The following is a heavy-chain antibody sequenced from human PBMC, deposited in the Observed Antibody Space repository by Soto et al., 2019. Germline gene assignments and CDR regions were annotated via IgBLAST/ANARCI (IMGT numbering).Heavy chain of an antibody. V-gene: IGHV1-18*01. CDR3: ARASEGLPLAY. Sequence: ASVKVSCKASGYTFTSYGISWVRQAPGQGLEWMGWISAYNGDANYAQKLQGRVTMTTDTSTSTAYMELRSLRSDDTAVYYCARASEGLPLAYWGQGTLVTVSS. CDR2: ISAYNGDA. CDR1: GYTFTSYG. J-gene: IGHJ4*02.